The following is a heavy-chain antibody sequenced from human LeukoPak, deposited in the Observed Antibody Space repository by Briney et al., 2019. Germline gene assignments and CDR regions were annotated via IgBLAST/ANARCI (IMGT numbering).Heavy chain of an antibody. CDR3: ARRGRGYSYGYSPGVCFDY. CDR1: GGSISSGGYS. V-gene: IGHV4-30-4*07. J-gene: IGHJ4*02. D-gene: IGHD5-18*01. Sequence: SETLSLTCAVSGGSISSGGYSWSWLRQPPGKGLEWIGYIYYSGSTYYNPSLKSRVTISVDTSKNQFSLKLSSVTAADTAVYYCARRGRGYSYGYSPGVCFDYWGQGTLVTVSS. CDR2: IYYSGST.